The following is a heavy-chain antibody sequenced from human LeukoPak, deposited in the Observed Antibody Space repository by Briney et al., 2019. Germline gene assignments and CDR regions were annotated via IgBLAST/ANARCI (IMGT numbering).Heavy chain of an antibody. CDR1: GFTFSHYN. J-gene: IGHJ6*04. CDR2: ISGSSSYI. V-gene: IGHV3-21*01. CDR3: AELGITMIGGV. D-gene: IGHD3-10*02. Sequence: GGSLRLSCAASGFTFSHYNMNWVRQAPGKGLEWVSSISGSSSYIYYADSVKGRSTISRDNARNSLYLQMNSLRAEDTAVYYCAELGITMIGGVWGKGTTVTISS.